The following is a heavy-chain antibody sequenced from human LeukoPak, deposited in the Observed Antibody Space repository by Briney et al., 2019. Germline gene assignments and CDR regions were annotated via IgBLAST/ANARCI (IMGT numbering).Heavy chain of an antibody. Sequence: SVKVSCKASGGTFSSYAISWVRQAPGQGLEWMGGIIPIFGTANYAQKFQGRVTITADESTSTAYMQLSSLRSEDTAVYYCAGQWLGAEYFQHWGQGTLVTVSS. CDR3: AGQWLGAEYFQH. V-gene: IGHV1-69*13. J-gene: IGHJ1*01. D-gene: IGHD6-19*01. CDR2: IIPIFGTA. CDR1: GGTFSSYA.